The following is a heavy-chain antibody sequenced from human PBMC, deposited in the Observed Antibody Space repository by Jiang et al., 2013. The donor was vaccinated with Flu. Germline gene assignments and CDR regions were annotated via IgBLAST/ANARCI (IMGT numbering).Heavy chain of an antibody. CDR2: INTNTGNP. J-gene: IGHJ3*02. D-gene: IGHD3-3*01. CDR1: GYTFTSYA. Sequence: GYTFTSYAMNWVRQAPGQGLEWMGWINTNTGNPTYAQGFTGRFVFSLDTSVSTAYLQISSLKAEDTAVYYCARDGPSIDFWSGPPHAFDIWGQGTMVTVSS. CDR3: ARDGPSIDFWSGPPHAFDI. V-gene: IGHV7-4-1*02.